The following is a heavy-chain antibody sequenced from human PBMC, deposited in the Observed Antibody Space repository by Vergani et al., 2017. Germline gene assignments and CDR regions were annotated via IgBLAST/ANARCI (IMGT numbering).Heavy chain of an antibody. D-gene: IGHD3-3*01. CDR2: ISYDGSNK. Sequence: QVQLVESGGGVVQPGRSLRLSCAASGFTFSSYAMHWVRQAPGKGLEWVAVISYDGSNKYYADSVKGRFTISRDNSKNKLYLQMNSLRAEDTAVYYCARGGSDFWSGYWGYYYYYYMDVWGKGTTVTVSS. J-gene: IGHJ6*03. CDR3: ARGGSDFWSGYWGYYYYYYMDV. V-gene: IGHV3-30-3*01. CDR1: GFTFSSYA.